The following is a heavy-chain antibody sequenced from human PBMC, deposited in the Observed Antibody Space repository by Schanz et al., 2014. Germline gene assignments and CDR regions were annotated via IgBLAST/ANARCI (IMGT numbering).Heavy chain of an antibody. J-gene: IGHJ5*02. Sequence: QVQLQESGPGLVKPSQTLSLTCTVSGGSISSATYYWSWVRQPAGKGLEWIGFISYSGSTYYNPSLKSRVTISVDTSKNQSSLNLSDVTAADTAVYYCAREPLSGYNWFDPWGQGSLVTVSS. CDR1: GGSISSATYY. V-gene: IGHV4-31*03. D-gene: IGHD6-25*01. CDR3: AREPLSGYNWFDP. CDR2: ISYSGST.